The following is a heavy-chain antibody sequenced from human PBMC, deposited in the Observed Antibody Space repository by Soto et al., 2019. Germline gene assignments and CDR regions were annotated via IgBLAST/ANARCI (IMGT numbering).Heavy chain of an antibody. Sequence: QVQLVESGGGVVQPGRSLRLSCAASGFTLSNYAMHWVRQAPGKGLEWVTFISFDGSNTFYVDSVKGRFTISRVNSKNTLYLQMNSLRPEDTAVYYCVRSRGYLYDYWGQGTLVTVSS. V-gene: IGHV3-30*04. D-gene: IGHD3-22*01. CDR2: ISFDGSNT. CDR3: VRSRGYLYDY. J-gene: IGHJ4*02. CDR1: GFTLSNYA.